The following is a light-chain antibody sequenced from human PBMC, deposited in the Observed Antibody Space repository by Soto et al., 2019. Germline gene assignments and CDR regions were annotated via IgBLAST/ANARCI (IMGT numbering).Light chain of an antibody. CDR1: QSVSTTY. V-gene: IGKV3-20*01. J-gene: IGKJ1*01. CDR3: QQYGSFPWT. Sequence: ENVLTQSPGTLSLSPGERGTLSCRASQSVSTTYIAWYRQKSGQAPRLLIYGTSSRATGVPDRFSGSGSRTDFTLTISGVEPEDSAVYYCQQYGSFPWTLGQGTKVDIK. CDR2: GTS.